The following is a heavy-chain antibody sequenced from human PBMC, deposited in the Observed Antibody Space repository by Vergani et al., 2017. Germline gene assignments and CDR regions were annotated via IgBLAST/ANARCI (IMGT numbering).Heavy chain of an antibody. CDR3: AKAKAAAAAPYYYGMDV. J-gene: IGHJ6*02. Sequence: QVQLVQSGSELKKPGASVKVSCKASGYTFTSYAMNWVRQAPGQGLEWMGWINTNTGNPTYAQGFTGRFVFSLDTSVSTAYLQMNSLRAEDTAVYYCAKAKAAAAAPYYYGMDVWGQGTTVTVSS. D-gene: IGHD6-13*01. CDR2: INTNTGNP. CDR1: GYTFTSYA. V-gene: IGHV7-4-1*02.